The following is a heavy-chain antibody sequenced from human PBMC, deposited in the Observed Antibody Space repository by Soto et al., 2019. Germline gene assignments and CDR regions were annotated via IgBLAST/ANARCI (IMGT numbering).Heavy chain of an antibody. CDR1: GYTFTSYG. V-gene: IGHV1-18*01. CDR2: ISAYNGNT. D-gene: IGHD3-10*01. J-gene: IGHJ6*02. Sequence: ASVKVSCKASGYTFTSYGISWVRQAPGQGLEWMGWISAYNGNTNYAQKLQGRVTMTTDTSTSTAYMELRSLRSDDTAVYYCARDGPYGSGSYYNYGMDVWGQGTTVTVSS. CDR3: ARDGPYGSGSYYNYGMDV.